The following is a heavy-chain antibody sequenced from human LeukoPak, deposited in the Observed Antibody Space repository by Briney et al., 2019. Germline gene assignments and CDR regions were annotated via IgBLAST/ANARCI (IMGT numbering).Heavy chain of an antibody. J-gene: IGHJ4*02. Sequence: GGSLRLSCAASGFTFSSYAMHWVRQAPGKGLEWVSSISGSGGSTYYADSVKGRFTISRDNSKNTLYLQMNSLRAEDTAVYYCARDLSGAAALDYWGQGTLVTVSS. V-gene: IGHV3-23*01. CDR2: ISGSGGST. CDR3: ARDLSGAAALDY. CDR1: GFTFSSYA. D-gene: IGHD6-13*01.